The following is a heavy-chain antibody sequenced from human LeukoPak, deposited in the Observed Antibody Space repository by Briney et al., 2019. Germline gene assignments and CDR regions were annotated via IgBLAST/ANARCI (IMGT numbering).Heavy chain of an antibody. J-gene: IGHJ6*03. CDR1: GYTFTSYD. V-gene: IGHV1-8*03. D-gene: IGHD5-24*01. Sequence: ASVKVSCKASGYTFTSYDINWVRQATGQGLEWMGWMNPNSDNTGYAQKFQGRVTITRNTSISTAYMELSSLRSEDTAVYYCARGQRWLNNYYYYYMDVWGKGTTVTVSS. CDR2: MNPNSDNT. CDR3: ARGQRWLNNYYYYYMDV.